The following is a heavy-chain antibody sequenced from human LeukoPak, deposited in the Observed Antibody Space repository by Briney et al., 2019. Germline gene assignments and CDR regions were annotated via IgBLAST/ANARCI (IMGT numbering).Heavy chain of an antibody. D-gene: IGHD6-19*01. J-gene: IGHJ4*02. CDR3: ARSTGYSSGWHFDY. CDR2: IYYSGST. CDR1: GGSISSSSYY. Sequence: PSETLSLTCTVSGGSISSSSYYWGWTRQPPGKGLEWIGSIYYSGSTYYNPSLKSRVTISVDTSKNQFSLKLSSVTAADTAVYYCARSTGYSSGWHFDYWGQGTLVTVSS. V-gene: IGHV4-39*01.